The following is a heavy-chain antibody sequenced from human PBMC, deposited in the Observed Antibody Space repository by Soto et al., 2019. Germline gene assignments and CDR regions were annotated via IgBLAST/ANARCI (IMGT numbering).Heavy chain of an antibody. D-gene: IGHD6-19*01. CDR1: GYTFTSYG. CDR2: ISAYNGNT. Sequence: ASVKVSWKASGYTFTSYGIGWVRQAPGQGLEWMGWISAYNGNTNYAQKLQGRVTMTTDTSTSTAYMELRSLRSDDTAVYYCARELNRSGWSGAFDICGQGPMVTV. CDR3: ARELNRSGWSGAFDI. V-gene: IGHV1-18*04. J-gene: IGHJ3*02.